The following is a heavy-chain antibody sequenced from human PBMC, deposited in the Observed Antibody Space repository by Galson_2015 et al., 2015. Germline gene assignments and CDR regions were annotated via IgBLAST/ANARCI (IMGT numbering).Heavy chain of an antibody. V-gene: IGHV3-48*03. CDR1: GFTFSSYE. Sequence: SLRLSCAASGFTFSSYEMNWVRQAPGKGLEWVSYISSSGSTIYYADSVKGRFTISRDNAKNSLYLQMNSLRAEDTAVYYCARSFVVTAIPFDLWGRGTLVTVSS. CDR2: ISSSGSTI. J-gene: IGHJ2*01. CDR3: ARSFVVTAIPFDL. D-gene: IGHD2-21*02.